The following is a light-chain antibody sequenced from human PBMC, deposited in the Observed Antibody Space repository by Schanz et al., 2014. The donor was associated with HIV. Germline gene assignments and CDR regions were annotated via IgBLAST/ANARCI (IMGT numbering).Light chain of an antibody. Sequence: QSALTQPPSASGSPGQSVTLSCAGTSGDIGGYISWYQHHPGTAPKLIMSEIHERPSGVPDRFSGSRSGNTATLTVSGLQAEDEADYFCSASAGWVSFVIFGGGTKLPVL. CDR3: SASAGWVSFVI. CDR1: SGDIGGY. J-gene: IGLJ2*01. CDR2: EIH. V-gene: IGLV2-8*01.